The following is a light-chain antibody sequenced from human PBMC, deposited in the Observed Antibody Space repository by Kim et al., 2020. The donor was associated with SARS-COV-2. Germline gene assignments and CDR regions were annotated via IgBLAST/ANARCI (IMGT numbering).Light chain of an antibody. CDR2: DVS. Sequence: GQSVAISCTGTSHDLGAYNYVSWYQQHPGKAPKLMIYDVSVRPSGVPDRFSGSKSGNTASLTISGLQADDEADYYCCTYAGRFTSVFGTGTKVTVL. CDR1: SHDLGAYNY. CDR3: CTYAGRFTSV. V-gene: IGLV2-11*01. J-gene: IGLJ1*01.